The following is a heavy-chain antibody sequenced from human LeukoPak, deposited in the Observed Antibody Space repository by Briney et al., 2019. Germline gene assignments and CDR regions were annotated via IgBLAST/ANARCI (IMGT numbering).Heavy chain of an antibody. V-gene: IGHV1-69*06. J-gene: IGHJ4*02. CDR1: GGTFSSYA. D-gene: IGHD6-13*01. Sequence: GSSAKVSCKASGGTFSSYAISWVRQAPGQGLEWMGGIIPIFGTANYAQKFQGRVTITADKSTSTAYMELSSLRSEDTAVYYCARVKAAAGMLVLDYWGQGTLVTVSS. CDR2: IIPIFGTA. CDR3: ARVKAAAGMLVLDY.